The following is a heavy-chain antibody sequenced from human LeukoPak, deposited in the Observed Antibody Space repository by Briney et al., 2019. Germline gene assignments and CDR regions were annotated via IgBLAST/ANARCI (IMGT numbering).Heavy chain of an antibody. CDR2: IYYSGST. V-gene: IGHV4-30-4*01. Sequence: PSQTLSLTCTVSGGSISSGDYYWRWVRQPPGTGREWVGYIYYSGSTYYNPSLQSRVTISVDTSKNPFSLKLSSVTAADTAVYYCARVGIAVAATIVSFDPWGQGTLVTVSS. J-gene: IGHJ5*02. CDR3: ARVGIAVAATIVSFDP. D-gene: IGHD6-19*01. CDR1: GGSISSGDYY.